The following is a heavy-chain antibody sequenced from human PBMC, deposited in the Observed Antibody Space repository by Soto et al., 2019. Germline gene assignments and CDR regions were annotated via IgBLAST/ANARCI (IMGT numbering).Heavy chain of an antibody. CDR3: AREGGLRPFGYFDL. CDR1: GGSISSSSYY. Sequence: PSETLSLTCTVSGGSISSSSYYWGWIRQPPGKGLEWIGYIYYSGSTNYNPSLKSRVTISVDTSKNQFSLKLSSVTAADTAVYYCAREGGLRPFGYFDLWGRGTLVTVSS. D-gene: IGHD4-17*01. J-gene: IGHJ2*01. V-gene: IGHV4-61*01. CDR2: IYYSGST.